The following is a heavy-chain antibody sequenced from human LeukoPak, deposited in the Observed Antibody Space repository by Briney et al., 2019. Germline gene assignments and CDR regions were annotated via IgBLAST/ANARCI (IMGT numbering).Heavy chain of an antibody. Sequence: SETLSLTCAVYGGSFSGYYWSWIRQPPGKGLEWIGEINHSGSTNYNPSLKSRVTISVDTSKNQFSLKLSSVTAADTAVYYCARGRILDCWGQGTLVTVSS. J-gene: IGHJ4*02. CDR3: ARGRILDC. CDR2: INHSGST. V-gene: IGHV4-34*01. D-gene: IGHD1-14*01. CDR1: GGSFSGYY.